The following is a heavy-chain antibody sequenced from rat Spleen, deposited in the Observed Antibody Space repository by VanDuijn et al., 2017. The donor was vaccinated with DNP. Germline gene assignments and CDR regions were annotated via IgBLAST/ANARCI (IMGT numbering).Heavy chain of an antibody. CDR3: ARRYYSGSYYFDY. CDR2: ISTVGDNA. V-gene: IGHV5S13*01. D-gene: IGHD1-1*01. CDR1: GFTFSKYG. Sequence: EVQLVESGGGLVQPGRSLKPSCGASGFTFSKYGMAWVRQAPTKGLEWVASISTVGDNAYYRDSVKGRFTISRDNAKSTLYLQMDSLRSEDTATYYCARRYYSGSYYFDYWGQGVMVTVSS. J-gene: IGHJ2*01.